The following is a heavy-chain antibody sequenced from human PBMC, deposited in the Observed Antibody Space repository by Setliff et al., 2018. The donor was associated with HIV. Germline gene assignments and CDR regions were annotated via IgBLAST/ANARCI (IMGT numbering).Heavy chain of an antibody. D-gene: IGHD6-19*01. V-gene: IGHV4-61*02. Sequence: LSLTCTVSGDSVRSSRYYWSWIRQPAGMGLEWIGRFDSSGGTDYNPSLKSRVTISKDTSKNQLSLKLTSVTAADTAVYFCAGDYAGSGRPFDYWGQGTRVTVSS. CDR3: AGDYAGSGRPFDY. CDR1: GDSVRSSRYY. J-gene: IGHJ4*02. CDR2: FDSSGGT.